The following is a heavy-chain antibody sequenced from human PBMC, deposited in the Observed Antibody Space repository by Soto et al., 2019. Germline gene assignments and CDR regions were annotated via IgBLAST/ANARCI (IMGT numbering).Heavy chain of an antibody. Sequence: GGSLRLSCAVSGFICSSYDMSWVRQAPGKGLEWVSTILVGGSTHYEDSVKGRFTISRDTSKNTVYLQMNSLTAGDTAVYYCAKATATGGGAFEICGQGTMVTVSS. D-gene: IGHD2-8*02. CDR1: GFICSSYD. CDR2: ILVGGST. V-gene: IGHV3-23*01. J-gene: IGHJ3*02. CDR3: AKATATGGGAFEI.